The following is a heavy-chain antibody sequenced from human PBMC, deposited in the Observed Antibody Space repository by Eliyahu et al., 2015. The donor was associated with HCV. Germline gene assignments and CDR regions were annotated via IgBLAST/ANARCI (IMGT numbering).Heavy chain of an antibody. J-gene: IGHJ4*02. Sequence: QVQLVEFGGGVVQPGRSLXLSCAAXGFTFSSYAIHWVRQAPGKGLEWVAIISYDGSNKYYADSVKGRFTISRDNSKNTVYLQMNTLRAEDTAVYYCARDQVTRLDYWGQGTLVTVSS. CDR3: ARDQVTRLDY. D-gene: IGHD2-21*02. V-gene: IGHV3-30-3*01. CDR1: GFTFSSYA. CDR2: ISYDGSNK.